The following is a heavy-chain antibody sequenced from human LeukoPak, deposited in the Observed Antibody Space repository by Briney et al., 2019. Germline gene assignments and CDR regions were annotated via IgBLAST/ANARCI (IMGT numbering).Heavy chain of an antibody. J-gene: IGHJ4*02. CDR2: IYYSGST. CDR3: TRHSRYSYALDY. D-gene: IGHD5-18*01. Sequence: SETLSLTCTVSGGSISSYYWGWIRQPPGKGLEWIGSIYYSGSTYYNPSLKSRVTISVDTSKNQFSLKLSSVTAADTAVYYCTRHSRYSYALDYWGQGTLVTVSS. V-gene: IGHV4-39*01. CDR1: GGSISSYY.